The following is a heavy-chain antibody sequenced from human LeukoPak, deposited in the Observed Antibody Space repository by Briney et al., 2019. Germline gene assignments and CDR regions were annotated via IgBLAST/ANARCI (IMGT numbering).Heavy chain of an antibody. V-gene: IGHV3-23*01. D-gene: IGHD3-3*01. Sequence: PGGSLRLSRAASAFTFISYAMNWDRQAQGKGLEWVSFISGSGSSTHYADSVKGRFTISRDNSNNTLYLQINSLRADDTAAYYCAKGAQYDFWSGYTLEYFDVWGKGTLVTVSS. CDR2: ISGSGSST. CDR1: AFTFISYA. J-gene: IGHJ4*02. CDR3: AKGAQYDFWSGYTLEYFDV.